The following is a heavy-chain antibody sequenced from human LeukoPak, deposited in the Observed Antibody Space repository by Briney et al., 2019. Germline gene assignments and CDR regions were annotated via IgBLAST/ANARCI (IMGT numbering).Heavy chain of an antibody. V-gene: IGHV3-11*01. D-gene: IGHD1-26*01. J-gene: IGHJ4*02. CDR3: ARDLLEASGSSLDY. CDR2: ISSSGSTI. Sequence: GGSLRLSCAASGFTFSDYYMSWIRQAPGKGLEWVSYISSSGSTIYYADSVKGRFTISRDNAKNSLYLQMNSLRAVDTAVYYCARDLLEASGSSLDYWGQGTLVTVSS. CDR1: GFTFSDYY.